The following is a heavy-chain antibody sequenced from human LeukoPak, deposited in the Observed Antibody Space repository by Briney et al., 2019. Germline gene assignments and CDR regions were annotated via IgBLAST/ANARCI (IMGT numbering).Heavy chain of an antibody. CDR2: IYHSGGT. J-gene: IGHJ4*02. Sequence: SETLSLTCAVSGYSISSGYYWGWIRQPPGKGLEWIGTIYHSGGTYYNPSLKSRLTISLDTSKNQFSLKLTSVTAADTAVYYCAGDRERWLFSYWGQGTLVTVSS. CDR1: GYSISSGYY. CDR3: AGDRERWLFSY. V-gene: IGHV4-38-2*02. D-gene: IGHD3-22*01.